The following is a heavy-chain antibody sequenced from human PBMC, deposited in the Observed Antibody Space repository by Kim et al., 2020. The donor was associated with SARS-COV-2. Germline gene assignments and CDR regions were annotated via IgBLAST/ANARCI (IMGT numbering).Heavy chain of an antibody. CDR1: GFTFSSYS. CDR3: ARAGLVDIVATIYSSPRNWFDP. Sequence: GGSLRLSCAASGFTFSSYSMNWVRQAPGKGLEWVSSISSSSSYIYYADSVKGRFTISRDNAKNSLYLQMNSLRAEDTAVYYCARAGLVDIVATIYSSPRNWFDPWGQGTLVTVSS. CDR2: ISSSSSYI. D-gene: IGHD5-12*01. J-gene: IGHJ5*02. V-gene: IGHV3-21*01.